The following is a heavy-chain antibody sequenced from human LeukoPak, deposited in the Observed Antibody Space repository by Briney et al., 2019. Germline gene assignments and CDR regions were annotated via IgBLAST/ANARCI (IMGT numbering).Heavy chain of an antibody. CDR3: VRVHVNSGYYFGDAFDI. D-gene: IGHD3-22*01. V-gene: IGHV4-59*08. CDR1: GGSISSYY. CDR2: IYHSGST. J-gene: IGHJ3*02. Sequence: PSETLSLTCTVSGGSISSYYWSWIRQPPGKGLEWIGEIYHSGSTNYNPSLKSRVTISVDKSKNQFSLKLSSVTAADTAVHYCVRVHVNSGYYFGDAFDIWGQGTMVTVSS.